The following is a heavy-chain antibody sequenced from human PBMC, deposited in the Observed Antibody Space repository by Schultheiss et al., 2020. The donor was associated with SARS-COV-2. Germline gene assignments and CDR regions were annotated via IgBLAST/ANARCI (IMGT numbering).Heavy chain of an antibody. Sequence: GGSLRLSCAASGFTFSSYWMHWVRQAPGKGLVWVSRINSDGSSTTYADSVRGRFTISRDNAKNTVYLQMNSLKTEDTAVYYCARDCCSSTSWYDYWGQGTLVTVSS. CDR3: ARDCCSSTSWYDY. V-gene: IGHV3-74*01. CDR2: INSDGSST. D-gene: IGHD2-2*01. CDR1: GFTFSSYW. J-gene: IGHJ4*02.